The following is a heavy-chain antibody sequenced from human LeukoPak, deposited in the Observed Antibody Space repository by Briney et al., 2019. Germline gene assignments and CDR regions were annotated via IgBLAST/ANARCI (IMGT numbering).Heavy chain of an antibody. CDR1: GGSINSGSYY. J-gene: IGHJ5*02. V-gene: IGHV4-31*03. Sequence: SETLFLTCTVSGGSINSGSYYWSWIRQHPGKGLEWIAHIHYSGTSFYNPSLKSRVTISIDTSETQFSLKLSSVTAADTAVYYCARAHLGYCSSTTCYMSWFDPWGQGTLVTVSS. D-gene: IGHD2-2*02. CDR3: ARAHLGYCSSTTCYMSWFDP. CDR2: IHYSGTS.